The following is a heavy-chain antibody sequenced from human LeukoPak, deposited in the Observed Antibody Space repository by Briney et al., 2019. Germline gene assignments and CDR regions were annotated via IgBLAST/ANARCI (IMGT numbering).Heavy chain of an antibody. V-gene: IGHV1-18*01. CDR1: GYTFTSYG. D-gene: IGHD2-2*01. Sequence: ASVKVSCKASGYTFTSYGISWVRQAPGQGLEWMGWISAYNGNTNYAQKLQGRVTMTTDTSTSTAYMELRSLRSDDTAVYYCARIGIGYCSSTSCSSDAFDIWGQGKMVTVSS. CDR3: ARIGIGYCSSTSCSSDAFDI. CDR2: ISAYNGNT. J-gene: IGHJ3*02.